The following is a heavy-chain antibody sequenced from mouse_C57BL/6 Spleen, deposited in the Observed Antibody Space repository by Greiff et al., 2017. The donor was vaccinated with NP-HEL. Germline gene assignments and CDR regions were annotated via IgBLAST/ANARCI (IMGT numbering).Heavy chain of an antibody. J-gene: IGHJ4*01. V-gene: IGHV1-82*01. CDR3: ALTTVVPYYYAMDY. Sequence: VQLQESGPELVKPGASVKISCKASGYAFSSSWMNWVKQRPGKGLEWIGRIYPGDGDTNYNGKFKGKATLTADKSSSTAYMQLSSLTSEDSAVYFCALTTVVPYYYAMDYWGQGTSVTVSS. D-gene: IGHD1-1*01. CDR1: GYAFSSSW. CDR2: IYPGDGDT.